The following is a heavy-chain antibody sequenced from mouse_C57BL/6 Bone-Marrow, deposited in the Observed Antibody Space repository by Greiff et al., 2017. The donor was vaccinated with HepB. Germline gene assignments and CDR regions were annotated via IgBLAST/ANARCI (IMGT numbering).Heavy chain of an antibody. CDR1: GYTFTDHT. V-gene: IGHV1-78*01. J-gene: IGHJ2*01. CDR3: ARDTTVVATGYFDY. Sequence: QVQLQQPGAELVKPGASVKLSCKVSGYTFTDHTIHWMKQRPEQGLEWIGYIYPRDGSTKYNEKFKGKATLTADKSSSTAYMQLNSRTSEDSAVYFCARDTTVVATGYFDYGGQGTTLTVSS. CDR2: IYPRDGST. D-gene: IGHD1-1*01.